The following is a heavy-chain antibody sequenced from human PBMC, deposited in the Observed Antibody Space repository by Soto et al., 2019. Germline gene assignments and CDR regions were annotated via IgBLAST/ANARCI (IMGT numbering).Heavy chain of an antibody. CDR2: INPNSGGT. CDR3: ARDGGYSSRCLSDY. CDR1: GYTFTDYS. D-gene: IGHD6-13*01. J-gene: IGHJ4*02. V-gene: IGHV1-2*02. Sequence: SVKVSCKVSGYTFTDYSMHWVRQAPGQGLAWMGWINPNSGGTDYAQKFQGRVRMTTSRSISKTYMELSRLRSDVTAVYYCARDGGYSSRCLSDYWGQGTLVTVSS.